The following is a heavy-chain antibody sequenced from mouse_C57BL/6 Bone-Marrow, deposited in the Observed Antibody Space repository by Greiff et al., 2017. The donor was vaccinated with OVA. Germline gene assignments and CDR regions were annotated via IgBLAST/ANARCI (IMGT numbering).Heavy chain of an antibody. Sequence: EVQVVESEGGLVQPGSSMKLSCTASGFTFSDYYLSWVRQFPEKGLEWVANINYDGSSTYYLDSLKSRFIISRDNAKNILYLQMSSLKSEDTATYYGARVYVGYYAWFAYWGQGTLVTVSA. CDR1: GFTFSDYY. D-gene: IGHD2-3*01. J-gene: IGHJ3*01. V-gene: IGHV5-16*01. CDR3: ARVYVGYYAWFAY. CDR2: INYDGSST.